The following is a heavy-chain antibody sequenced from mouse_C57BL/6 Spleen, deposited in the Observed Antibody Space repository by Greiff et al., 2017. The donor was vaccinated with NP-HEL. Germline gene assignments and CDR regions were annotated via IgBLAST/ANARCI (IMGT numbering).Heavy chain of an antibody. D-gene: IGHD2-12*01. CDR1: GYTFTDYN. V-gene: IGHV1-18*01. CDR3: AILRPGAWFAY. J-gene: IGHJ3*01. CDR2: INPNNGGT. Sequence: EVQLQQSGPELVKPGASVKIPCKASGYTFTDYNMDWVKQSHGKSLEWIGDINPNNGGTIYNQKFKGKATLTVDKSSSTAYMELRSLTSEDTAVYYCAILRPGAWFAYWGQGTLVTVSA.